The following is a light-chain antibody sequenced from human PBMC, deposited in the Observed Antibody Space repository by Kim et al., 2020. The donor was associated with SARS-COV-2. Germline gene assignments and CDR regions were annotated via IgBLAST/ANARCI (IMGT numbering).Light chain of an antibody. CDR1: CSNVERNT. Sequence: GQVVPISCSGTCSNVERNTVNWYHQLPGAAPKLLIFSYNPRPSGVPDRFSGSSSGTSASLAISGLQSEDEADYYCAAWDDNLNGVGFGGGTQLTVL. CDR3: AAWDDNLNGVG. J-gene: IGLJ2*01. V-gene: IGLV1-44*01. CDR2: SYN.